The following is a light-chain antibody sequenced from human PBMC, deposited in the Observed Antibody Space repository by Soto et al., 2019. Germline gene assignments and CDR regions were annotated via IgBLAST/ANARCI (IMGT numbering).Light chain of an antibody. V-gene: IGKV3-11*01. J-gene: IGKJ5*01. CDR2: ASS. CDR3: QLYGISPP. Sequence: EIVLTQSPATLSLSSGERATFSCRASQSVGSYLAWYQQKPGQAPRLLIYASSNRATGIPDRFSGSASGADFTLTINTLEPEDFAVYYCQLYGISPPFGQGTRLEI. CDR1: QSVGSY.